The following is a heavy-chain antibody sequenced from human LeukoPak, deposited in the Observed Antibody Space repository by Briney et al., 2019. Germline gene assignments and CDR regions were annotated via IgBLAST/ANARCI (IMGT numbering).Heavy chain of an antibody. V-gene: IGHV4-61*02. CDR1: GDSISSGNYY. Sequence: PSETLSLTCTVSGDSISSGNYYWSWIRQPAGKGLEWIGRIYTSGSTNYNPSLKSRVTISLDTSKNQFSLKLSSVTAADTAVYYCAREVHDSSGYAFDYWGQGTLVTVSS. D-gene: IGHD3-22*01. J-gene: IGHJ4*02. CDR3: AREVHDSSGYAFDY. CDR2: IYTSGST.